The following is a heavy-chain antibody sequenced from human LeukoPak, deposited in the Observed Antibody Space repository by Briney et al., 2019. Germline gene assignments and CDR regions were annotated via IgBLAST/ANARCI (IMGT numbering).Heavy chain of an antibody. V-gene: IGHV4-39*01. J-gene: IGHJ6*03. CDR1: GGTISSSGYY. Sequence: SETLSLTCCVSGGTISSSGYYRNWLRQPPGKGLEWVGSIYYSGTTYYNSSIKSRVTISEDTSKNRFSLMLISVTAADTAVYYCARQVSDYFYFYIDVWGEGTTVIVSS. CDR2: IYYSGTT. CDR3: ARQVSDYFYFYIDV.